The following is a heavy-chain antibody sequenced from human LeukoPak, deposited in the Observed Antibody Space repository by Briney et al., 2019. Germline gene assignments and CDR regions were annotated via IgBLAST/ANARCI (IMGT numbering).Heavy chain of an antibody. D-gene: IGHD4-23*01. V-gene: IGHV3-48*02. CDR1: GFAFSDYS. CDR2: INSGSSTI. J-gene: IGHJ4*02. CDR3: ARTRSKVGTPTFDY. Sequence: SGGSLRLSCAASGFAFSDYSMNWVRQAPGKGLEWVSYINSGSSTIYYVDSVEGRFTISRDNAKNSLYLQMNSLRDEDTAVYHCARTRSKVGTPTFDYWGQGTLVTVSS.